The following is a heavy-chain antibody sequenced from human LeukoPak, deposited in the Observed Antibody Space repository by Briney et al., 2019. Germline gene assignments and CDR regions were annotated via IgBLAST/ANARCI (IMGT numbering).Heavy chain of an antibody. CDR3: AREILSYYGSGSPKSYFDY. CDR2: ISGSGGST. D-gene: IGHD3-10*01. V-gene: IGHV3-23*01. CDR1: GFTFSSYA. Sequence: GGSLRLSCAASGFTFSSYAMSWVRQAPGKGLEWVSAISGSGGSTYYADSVKGRFTISRDNSKNTLYLQMNSLRAEDTAVYYCAREILSYYGSGSPKSYFDYWGQGTLVTVSS. J-gene: IGHJ4*02.